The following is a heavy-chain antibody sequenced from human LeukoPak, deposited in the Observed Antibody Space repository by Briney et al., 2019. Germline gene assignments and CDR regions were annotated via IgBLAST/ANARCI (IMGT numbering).Heavy chain of an antibody. CDR2: INHSGST. D-gene: IGHD6-19*01. Sequence: SETLSLTCAVYGGSFSGYYWSWIRQPPGKGLEWIGEINHSGSTSYNPSLKSRVTISVDTSKNQFSLKLSSVTAADTAVYYCARMRQWLVRGYFDYWGQGTLVTVSS. V-gene: IGHV4-34*01. CDR1: GGSFSGYY. CDR3: ARMRQWLVRGYFDY. J-gene: IGHJ4*02.